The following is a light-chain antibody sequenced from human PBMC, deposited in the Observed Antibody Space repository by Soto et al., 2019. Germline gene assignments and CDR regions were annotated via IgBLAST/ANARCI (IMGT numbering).Light chain of an antibody. CDR3: QQYYSTPPT. CDR1: QSILSSSNNKNY. J-gene: IGKJ4*01. Sequence: DIVMTQSPDSLTVSLGERATINCKSSQSILSSSNNKNYLVWYLQKPGQPPKVLINWASTRESGVPDRFSGSGSRADFTLTISSLQAEDVAVYYCQQYYSTPPTFGGGTKLEIK. V-gene: IGKV4-1*01. CDR2: WAS.